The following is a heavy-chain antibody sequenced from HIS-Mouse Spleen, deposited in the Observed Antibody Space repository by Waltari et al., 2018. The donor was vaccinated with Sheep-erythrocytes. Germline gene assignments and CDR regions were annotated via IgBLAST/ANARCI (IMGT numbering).Heavy chain of an antibody. CDR3: ARGYCSSTSCYGYFQH. V-gene: IGHV1-2*02. J-gene: IGHJ1*01. Sequence: QVQLVQSGAEVKKPGASVKVSCKASGYTFTGYYMHWVRQAPGQGLEWMGWINPKGGGTNYAQKFQGRVTRARETSISTAYMELSRLRSEDTAVYYCARGYCSSTSCYGYFQHWGKGTLVTVSS. D-gene: IGHD2-2*01. CDR1: GYTFTGYY. CDR2: INPKGGGT.